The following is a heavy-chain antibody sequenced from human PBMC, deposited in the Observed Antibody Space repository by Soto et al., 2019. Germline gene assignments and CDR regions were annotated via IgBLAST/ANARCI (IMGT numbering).Heavy chain of an antibody. CDR1: ASTFSSYW. Sequence: GGSPNPSCAAYASTFSSYWMHFVRQAKRKGQVWVSRINSDGSSTSYADSVKGRFTISRDNAKNTLYLQMNSLRAEDTAVYYCAREGAGCSGGSCYHDAFDIWGQGTMVTVSS. J-gene: IGHJ3*02. CDR3: AREGAGCSGGSCYHDAFDI. D-gene: IGHD2-15*01. CDR2: INSDGSST. V-gene: IGHV3-74*01.